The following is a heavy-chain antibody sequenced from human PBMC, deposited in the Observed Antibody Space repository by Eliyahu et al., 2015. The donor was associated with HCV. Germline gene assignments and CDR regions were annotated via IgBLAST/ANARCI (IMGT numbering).Heavy chain of an antibody. CDR2: ISYDGSNK. CDR3: ARDPPPKYYDFWSGYYPTEYFQH. CDR1: GFTFSSYG. D-gene: IGHD3-3*01. Sequence: QVQLVESGGGVVQPGRSLRLSCAASGFTFSSYGXXWVRXAPGKGLEWVAVISYDGSNKYYADSVKGRFTISRDNSKNTLYLQMNSLRAEDTAVYYCARDPPPKYYDFWSGYYPTEYFQHWGQGTLVTVSS. J-gene: IGHJ1*01. V-gene: IGHV3-30*03.